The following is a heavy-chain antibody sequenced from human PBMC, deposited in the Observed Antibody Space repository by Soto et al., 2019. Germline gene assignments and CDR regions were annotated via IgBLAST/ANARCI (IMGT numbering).Heavy chain of an antibody. CDR1: GGSISSSNW. CDR3: ARLRGDSSGYYSFDY. Sequence: SETLSLTCAVSGGSISSSNWWSWVRQPPGKGLEWIGEIYHSGSTNYNPSPKSRVTISVDKSKNQFSLKLSSVTAADTAVYYCARLRGDSSGYYSFDYWGQGTLVTVSS. D-gene: IGHD3-22*01. CDR2: IYHSGST. V-gene: IGHV4-4*02. J-gene: IGHJ4*02.